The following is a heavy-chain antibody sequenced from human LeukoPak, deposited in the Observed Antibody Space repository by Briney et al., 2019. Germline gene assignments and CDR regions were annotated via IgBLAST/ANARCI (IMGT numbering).Heavy chain of an antibody. Sequence: PGGSLRLSCAASGFTFSSYGMHWVRQAPGKGLEWVAVIWYDGSNKYYADSVKGRFTISRDNSKNTLYLQMNSLRAEDTAVYYCAKDGXXXXYGGXSAFDIWGQGTMVTVSS. CDR1: GFTFSSYG. CDR2: IWYDGSNK. D-gene: IGHD4-23*01. J-gene: IGHJ3*02. CDR3: AKDGXXXXYGGXSAFDI. V-gene: IGHV3-33*06.